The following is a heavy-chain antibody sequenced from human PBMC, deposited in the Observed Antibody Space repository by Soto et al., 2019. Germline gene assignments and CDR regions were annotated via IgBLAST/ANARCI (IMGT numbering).Heavy chain of an antibody. CDR2: INPNSGGT. D-gene: IGHD3-22*01. Sequence: ASVKVSCKASGYTFTGYYRKWVRQAPGQGLEWMGWINPNSGGTNYAQKFQGWVTMTRDTSISTAYMVLSRRRSDDTAVYYCARATYYYDSSGYYSFDFDYWGQGTLVTVSS. V-gene: IGHV1-2*04. CDR1: GYTFTGYY. CDR3: ARATYYYDSSGYYSFDFDY. J-gene: IGHJ4*02.